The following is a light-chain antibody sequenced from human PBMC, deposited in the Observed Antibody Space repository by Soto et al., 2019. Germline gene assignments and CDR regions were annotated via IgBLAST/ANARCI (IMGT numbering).Light chain of an antibody. V-gene: IGLV2-14*01. CDR1: SSDVGAYNY. J-gene: IGLJ1*01. CDR2: DVS. Sequence: QSALTQPASVSGSPGQSITISCTGTSSDVGAYNYDSWYQQYPGEAPKVIIYDVSHRPAGVSNSFSGSKSGNTSSLTISVLQTQDEADYYCSSYTSATTYVFGTGTKVTVL. CDR3: SSYTSATTYV.